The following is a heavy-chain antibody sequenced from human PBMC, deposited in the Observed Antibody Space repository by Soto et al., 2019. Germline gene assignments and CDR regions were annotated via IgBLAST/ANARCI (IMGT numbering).Heavy chain of an antibody. CDR3: AKDVAAYDYGSGSYLNARYFDY. D-gene: IGHD3-10*01. J-gene: IGHJ4*02. CDR1: GFTFSSYW. CDR2: IKQDGSEK. V-gene: IGHV3-7*01. Sequence: GGSLRLSCAASGFTFSSYWMSWVRQAPGKGLEWVANIKQDGSEKYYVDSVKGRFTISRDNAKNSLYLQMNSLRAEDTAVYYCAKDVAAYDYGSGSYLNARYFDYCGQGTLVTVSS.